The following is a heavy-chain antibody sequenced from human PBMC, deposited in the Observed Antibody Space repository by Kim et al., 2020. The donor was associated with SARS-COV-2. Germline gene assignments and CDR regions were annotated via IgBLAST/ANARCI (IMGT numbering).Heavy chain of an antibody. D-gene: IGHD4-17*01. CDR1: GFTVSSNY. Sequence: GGSLRLSCAASGFTVSSNYMSWVRQAPGKGLEWVSVIYSGGSTYYADSVKGRFTISRDNSKNTLYLQMNSLRAEDTAVYYCAASTVTTLPGGMDVWGQGTTVTVSS. CDR3: AASTVTTLPGGMDV. V-gene: IGHV3-53*01. CDR2: IYSGGST. J-gene: IGHJ6*02.